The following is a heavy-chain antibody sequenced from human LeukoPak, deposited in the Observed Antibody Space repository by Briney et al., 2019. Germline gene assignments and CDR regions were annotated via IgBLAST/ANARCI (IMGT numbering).Heavy chain of an antibody. CDR2: ISWNSESI. CDR3: AKDITGRNFYFDAMDV. CDR1: AFTFGDFA. V-gene: IGHV3-9*01. Sequence: PGRSLRLSCTSPAFTFGDFAMHSGRHAPGKGLEWGSGISWNSESIGYADSVKGRFTVSRDNAQNSLYLQMDSLRPEDTALYYCAKDITGRNFYFDAMDVWGQGTTATVSS. J-gene: IGHJ6*02.